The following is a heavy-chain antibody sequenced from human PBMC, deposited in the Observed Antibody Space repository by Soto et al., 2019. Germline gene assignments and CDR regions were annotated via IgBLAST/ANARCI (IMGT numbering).Heavy chain of an antibody. D-gene: IGHD2-2*01. J-gene: IGHJ6*03. CDR2: ITGRTGTT. CDR3: AKDTSSSPYYMDV. CDR1: GLNSSNFA. Sequence: PGGSLRLSCAASGLNSSNFAMSRVRHAPGKKLEWVSEITGRTGTTYYADSVRGRFIISRDNSKNTLHLQMNSLRAEDTAVYYCAKDTSSSPYYMDVWGKGTTVTVSS. V-gene: IGHV3-23*01.